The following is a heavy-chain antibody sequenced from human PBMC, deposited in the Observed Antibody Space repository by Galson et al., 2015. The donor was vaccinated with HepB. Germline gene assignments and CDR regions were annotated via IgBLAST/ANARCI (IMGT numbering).Heavy chain of an antibody. J-gene: IGHJ3*01. D-gene: IGHD5/OR15-5a*01. CDR1: GFTFSASA. Sequence: SLRLSCAASGFTFSASAMHWVRQASGKGLEWVGHIRSKPNSYATAYAASVKGRFTISRDDSKNTAYLQMKSLKGEDTAVYYCTRQGHGVYDAFDVWRQGTMVTVSS. V-gene: IGHV3-73*01. CDR3: TRQGHGVYDAFDV. CDR2: IRSKPNSYAT.